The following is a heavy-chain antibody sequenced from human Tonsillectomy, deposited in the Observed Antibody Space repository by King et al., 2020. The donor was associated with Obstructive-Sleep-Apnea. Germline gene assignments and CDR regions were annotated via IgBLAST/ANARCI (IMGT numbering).Heavy chain of an antibody. CDR1: GFTFRSYW. D-gene: IGHD3-9*01. CDR2: INGDGSNT. V-gene: IGHV3-74*01. Sequence: EVQLVESGGALVQPGGSLRLSCAASGFTFRSYWMHWFLQAPGKGLVWFSHINGDGSNTNYADSVKCRFTISRDNAKNTLYLQMSSLRADDSAVYYCARSYYDILTGNNWFDPWGQGTLVTVSS. CDR3: ARSYYDILTGNNWFDP. J-gene: IGHJ5*02.